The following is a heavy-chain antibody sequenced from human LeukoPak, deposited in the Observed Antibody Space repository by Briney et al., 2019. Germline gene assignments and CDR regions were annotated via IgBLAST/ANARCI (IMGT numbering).Heavy chain of an antibody. Sequence: GGSLRLSCAASGFTFSSYSINWVRQAPGKGLEWVSSISSSSSYIYYADSVKGRFTISRDNAKNSLYLQMNSLRAEDTAVYYRARDRVLLYYFDYWGQGTLVTVSS. V-gene: IGHV3-21*01. CDR1: GFTFSSYS. CDR2: ISSSSSYI. J-gene: IGHJ4*02. D-gene: IGHD1-26*01. CDR3: ARDRVLLYYFDY.